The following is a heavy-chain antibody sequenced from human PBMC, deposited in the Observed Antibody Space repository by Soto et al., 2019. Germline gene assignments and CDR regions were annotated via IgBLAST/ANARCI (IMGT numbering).Heavy chain of an antibody. J-gene: IGHJ5*02. CDR3: TKYSGSVGTPAA. D-gene: IGHD1-26*01. CDR1: GFTFSGSA. CDR2: IGNRAQNYAT. V-gene: IGHV3-73*02. Sequence: EVQLVESGGGLVQPGGSLKLSCVASGFTFSGSAMNWVRQASGKGLEWVGRIGNRAQNYATSYTESVKGRFSISRDDAQNTAYLQMNSLKTEDTAVYYCTKYSGSVGTPAALGQGTLVTVSS.